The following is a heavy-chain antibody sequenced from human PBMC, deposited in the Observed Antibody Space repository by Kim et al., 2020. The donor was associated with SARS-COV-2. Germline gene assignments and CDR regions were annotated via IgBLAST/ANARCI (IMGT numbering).Heavy chain of an antibody. CDR2: IWYDGSNK. D-gene: IGHD3-16*02. V-gene: IGHV3-33*06. Sequence: GGSLRLSCAASGFTFSSYGMHWVRQAPGKGLEWVAVIWYDGSNKYYADSVKGRFTISRDNSKNTLYLQMNSLRAEDTAVYYCAKESSVVIPYYFDYWGQGTLVTVSS. CDR3: AKESSVVIPYYFDY. J-gene: IGHJ4*02. CDR1: GFTFSSYG.